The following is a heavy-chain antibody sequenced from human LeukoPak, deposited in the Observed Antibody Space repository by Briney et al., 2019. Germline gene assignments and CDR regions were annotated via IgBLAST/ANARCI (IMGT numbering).Heavy chain of an antibody. CDR2: ITPSSSYT. J-gene: IGHJ6*02. V-gene: IGHV3-11*05. Sequence: GGSLRLSCAASGFTFSDFYMSWIRQAPGKGLEWVSYITPSSSYTNYADSVKGRFTISRDNANNSLYLQMNSLRAEDTAVYFCARGHYGMDVWGQGTTVTVSS. CDR3: ARGHYGMDV. CDR1: GFTFSDFY.